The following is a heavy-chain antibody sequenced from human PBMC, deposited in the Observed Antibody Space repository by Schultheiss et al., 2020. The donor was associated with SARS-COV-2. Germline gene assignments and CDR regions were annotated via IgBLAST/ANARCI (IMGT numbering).Heavy chain of an antibody. CDR2: INPNSGGT. CDR1: GYTFTGYY. D-gene: IGHD1-26*01. CDR3: ARDPHSGYYYYYGMDV. J-gene: IGHJ6*02. V-gene: IGHV1-2*02. Sequence: ASVKVSCKASGYTFTGYYMHWVRQAPGQGLEWMGWINPNSGGTNYAQKFQGRVTMTRDTSISTAYMELSRLRSDDTAVYYCARDPHSGYYYYYGMDVWGQGTTVTVSS.